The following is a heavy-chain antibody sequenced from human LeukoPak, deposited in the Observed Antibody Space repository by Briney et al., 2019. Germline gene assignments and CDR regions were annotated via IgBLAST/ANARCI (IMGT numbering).Heavy chain of an antibody. CDR2: INHSGST. Sequence: PSETLSLNCAVYGGSFSGYYWSWIRQPPGKGLEWIGEINHSGSTNYNPSLKSRVTISVDTSKNQFSLKLSSVTAADTAVYYCARRMPLNKGAYGMDVWGQGTTVTVSS. CDR1: GGSFSGYY. D-gene: IGHD1-26*01. J-gene: IGHJ6*02. CDR3: ARRMPLNKGAYGMDV. V-gene: IGHV4-34*01.